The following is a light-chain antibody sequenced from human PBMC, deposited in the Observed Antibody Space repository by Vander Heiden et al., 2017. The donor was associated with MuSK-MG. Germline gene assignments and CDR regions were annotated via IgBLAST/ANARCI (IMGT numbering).Light chain of an antibody. CDR3: QRSDSTPWT. Sequence: DIQMTQSPSSLSASVGDRVTISCRASQSISGYLSWYQQKPGKAPNLLIYAASSLQSGVPSRFSGSGSGTDFTLTISMLQPEDFTTYYCQRSDSTPWTFGQGTKVEIK. CDR1: QSISGY. V-gene: IGKV1-39*01. J-gene: IGKJ1*01. CDR2: AAS.